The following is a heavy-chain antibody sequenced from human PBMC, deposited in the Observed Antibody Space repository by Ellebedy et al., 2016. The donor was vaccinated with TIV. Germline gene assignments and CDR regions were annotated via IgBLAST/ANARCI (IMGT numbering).Heavy chain of an antibody. CDR3: AADYDIVAGYYRGDAFDV. Sequence: SETLSLXXTVSGGSISRTIYHWGWISQPPGKGLEWLGTIYYTGTTYYNTSLNSRVTISIDTSKNQFSLKLNSVTAADTAVYYCAADYDIVAGYYRGDAFDVWGQGTMVTVSS. V-gene: IGHV4-39*01. D-gene: IGHD3-9*01. CDR1: GGSISRTIYH. CDR2: IYYTGTT. J-gene: IGHJ3*01.